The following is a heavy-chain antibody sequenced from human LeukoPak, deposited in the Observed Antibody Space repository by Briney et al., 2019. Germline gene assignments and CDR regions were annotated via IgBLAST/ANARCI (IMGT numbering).Heavy chain of an antibody. V-gene: IGHV3-21*01. CDR3: AGQGSSAPGDY. J-gene: IGHJ4*02. Sequence: GGSLRLSCAASGFTFSSYSMNWVRQAPGKGLEWVSSISSSSSYIYYADSVKGRFTISRDNAKNSLYLQMNSLRAEDTAVYYCAGQGSSAPGDYWGQGTLVTVSS. CDR1: GFTFSSYS. CDR2: ISSSSSYI. D-gene: IGHD6-13*01.